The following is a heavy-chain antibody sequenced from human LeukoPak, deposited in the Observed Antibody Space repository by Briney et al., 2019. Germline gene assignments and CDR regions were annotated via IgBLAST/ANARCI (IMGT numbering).Heavy chain of an antibody. Sequence: ASVEVSCKASGYTFTGYYMHWVRQAPGQGLEWMGWISPNSGGTNYAQKFQGRVTMTRDTSISTAYMELSRLRSDDTAVYYCARDLGGDSSGYYEYSSWGQGTLVTVSS. J-gene: IGHJ5*02. CDR3: ARDLGGDSSGYYEYSS. D-gene: IGHD3-22*01. V-gene: IGHV1-2*02. CDR1: GYTFTGYY. CDR2: ISPNSGGT.